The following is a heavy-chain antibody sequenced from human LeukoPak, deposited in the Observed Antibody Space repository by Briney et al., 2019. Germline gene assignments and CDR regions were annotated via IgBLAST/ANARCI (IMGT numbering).Heavy chain of an antibody. D-gene: IGHD1-26*01. CDR3: ARGRSNYYGMDV. CDR1: GGSISRHY. V-gene: IGHV4-59*11. J-gene: IGHJ6*02. CDR2: IYHSGST. Sequence: SETLSLTCTVSGGSISRHYWSWIRQPPGKGLEWIGYIYHSGSTNYNPSLKSRVTISVDTSKNQFSLKVSSVTAADTAVYYCARGRSNYYGMDVWGQGTTVTVSS.